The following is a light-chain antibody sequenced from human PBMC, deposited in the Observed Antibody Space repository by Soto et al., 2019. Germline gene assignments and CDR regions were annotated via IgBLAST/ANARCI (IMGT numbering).Light chain of an antibody. V-gene: IGKV3-15*01. CDR2: DTS. CDR1: QSVSIK. Sequence: EIVMTQSPATLSVSPGERATLSCRASQSVSIKFAWYQQKPGQAPRLLIYDTSTRATGIPARFSGSGSGTEFTLTISSLQSEDFAVYYCQQYNNWPPITFGQGTRLEIK. J-gene: IGKJ5*01. CDR3: QQYNNWPPIT.